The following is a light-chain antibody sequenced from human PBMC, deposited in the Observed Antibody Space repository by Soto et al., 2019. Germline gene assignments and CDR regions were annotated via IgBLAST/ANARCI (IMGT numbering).Light chain of an antibody. CDR1: QSISSY. Sequence: DIPMPQSPSSLSASVGDRVTITCRASQSISSYLNWYQQRPGKAPKLLIYAASSLQSGVPSRFSGSGSGTEFTLTISSLQPDDFATYYCQQYNSYRTFGQGTKADIK. V-gene: IGKV1-39*01. CDR2: AAS. J-gene: IGKJ1*01. CDR3: QQYNSYRT.